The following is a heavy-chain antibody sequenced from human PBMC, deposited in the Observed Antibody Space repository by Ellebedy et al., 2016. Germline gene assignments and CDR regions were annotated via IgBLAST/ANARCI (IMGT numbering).Heavy chain of an antibody. CDR1: GGSISTRTYF. Sequence: SETLSLTCTVSGGSISTRTYFWGWIRQPPGKGLEWIGSITYSGNTDYAPSLKSRVNISVDPSRNQFSLRLSSVTAADTSVYFCATKIAVAGGIEHWGQGTLVTVAS. D-gene: IGHD6-19*01. J-gene: IGHJ5*02. V-gene: IGHV4-39*01. CDR3: ATKIAVAGGIEH. CDR2: ITYSGNT.